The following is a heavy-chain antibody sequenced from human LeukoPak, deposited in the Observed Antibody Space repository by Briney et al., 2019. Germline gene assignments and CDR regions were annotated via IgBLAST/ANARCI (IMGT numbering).Heavy chain of an antibody. J-gene: IGHJ6*02. V-gene: IGHV1-69*04. CDR3: ARPIIAVAGYGMDV. D-gene: IGHD6-13*01. Sequence: SVKVSCKASGGTFSSYAISWVRQAPGQGLEWMGRIIPILGIANYAQKFQGRVTITADKSTSTAYMEPSSLRSEDTAVYYCARPIIAVAGYGMDVCVHGNKVNVS. CDR2: IIPILGIA. CDR1: GGTFSSYA.